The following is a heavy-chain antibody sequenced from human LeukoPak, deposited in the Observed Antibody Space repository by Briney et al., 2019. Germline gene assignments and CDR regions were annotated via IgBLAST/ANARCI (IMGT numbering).Heavy chain of an antibody. J-gene: IGHJ6*03. Sequence: TGGSLRLSCAASGFIFSNYAMQWVRQAPGKGLEWVSYISSSGSTIYYADSVKGRFTISRDNAKNSLYLQMNSLRAEDTAVYYCARGATGHDYYDMDVWGKGTTVTVSS. CDR3: ARGATGHDYYDMDV. V-gene: IGHV3-48*03. D-gene: IGHD2-15*01. CDR2: ISSSGSTI. CDR1: GFIFSNYA.